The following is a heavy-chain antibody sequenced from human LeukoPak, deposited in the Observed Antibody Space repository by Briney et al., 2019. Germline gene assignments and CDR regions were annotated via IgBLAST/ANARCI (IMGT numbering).Heavy chain of an antibody. CDR2: IKQDGSAK. V-gene: IGHV3-7*04. CDR3: AGGGGWVFDF. J-gene: IGHJ4*02. Sequence: GGSLRLSCAASGLTLSRNWMNWVRQASGKGLEWVANIKQDGSAKYYANSVKGRFTISRDDAKNSLYLEMNSLRAEDTAVYYCAGGGGWVFDFWGQGTLVTVSS. CDR1: GLTLSRNW. D-gene: IGHD6-19*01.